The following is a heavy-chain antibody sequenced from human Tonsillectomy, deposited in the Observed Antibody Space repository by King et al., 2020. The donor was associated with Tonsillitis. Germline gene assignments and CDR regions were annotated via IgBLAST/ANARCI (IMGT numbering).Heavy chain of an antibody. CDR1: GFIFSNYD. CDR3: AKAAVMRQLWVDY. J-gene: IGHJ4*02. Sequence: VQLVESGGGVVQPGGSLRLSCAASGFIFSNYDMHWVRQAPGKGLEWVAFIRYDGSNKYYADSVKGRFTISRDNSKNTLYLQMNSLRAEDTAVYYCAKAAVMRQLWVDYWGQGTLVTVSS. V-gene: IGHV3-30*02. CDR2: IRYDGSNK. D-gene: IGHD5-18*01.